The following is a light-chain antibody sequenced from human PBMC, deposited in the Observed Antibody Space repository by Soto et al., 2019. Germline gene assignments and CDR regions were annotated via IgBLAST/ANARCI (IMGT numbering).Light chain of an antibody. V-gene: IGLV3-1*01. Sequence: YELTQPSSVSVSPGQTATITCSGDKLGDKYACWYQQKPGQSPVLVIYQDSQRPSGIPERFSGSNSGDTATLAISETQAMDEADYYCQAWDSSAVMFGGGTKLTVL. CDR2: QDS. CDR1: KLGDKY. CDR3: QAWDSSAVM. J-gene: IGLJ3*02.